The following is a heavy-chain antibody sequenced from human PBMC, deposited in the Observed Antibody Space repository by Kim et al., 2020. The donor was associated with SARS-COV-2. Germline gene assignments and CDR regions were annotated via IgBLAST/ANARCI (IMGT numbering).Heavy chain of an antibody. Sequence: ASVKVSCKASGYTFTSDYMHWVRQAPGQGLEWMGIINPSGGSTSYAQKFQGRVTMTRDTSTSTVYMELSSLRSEDTAVYYCARDSGQAGSSQGRITIFGVAKDYWGQGTLVTVSS. CDR2: INPSGGST. D-gene: IGHD3-3*01. V-gene: IGHV1-46*01. CDR3: ARDSGQAGSSQGRITIFGVAKDY. CDR1: GYTFTSDY. J-gene: IGHJ4*02.